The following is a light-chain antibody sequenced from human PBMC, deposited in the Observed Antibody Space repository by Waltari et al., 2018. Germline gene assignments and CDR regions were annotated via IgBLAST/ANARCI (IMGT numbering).Light chain of an antibody. Sequence: EIVLTQSPATMPLSPGERATLSCRASQSVSSYLAWYQQKPGRAPSLLIYDTSNRATGIPARFSGSGSGTDFTLTISNLEPEDFAVYYCQQRSDWPHTFGGGTKVEIK. CDR2: DTS. J-gene: IGKJ4*01. CDR3: QQRSDWPHT. V-gene: IGKV3-11*01. CDR1: QSVSSY.